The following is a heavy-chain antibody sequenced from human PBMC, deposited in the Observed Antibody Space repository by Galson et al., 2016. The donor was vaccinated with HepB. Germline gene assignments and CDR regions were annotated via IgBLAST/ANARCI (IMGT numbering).Heavy chain of an antibody. CDR3: ARGKAVTCSDPLDP. CDR1: GFTFSSYA. D-gene: IGHD6-19*01. V-gene: IGHV3-23*01. Sequence: SLRLSCAASGFTFSSYAMSWVRQAPGKGLEWVSAISGSGGSTYYADSVKGRFTISRDNSKNTLYLQMNSLRVEDTAVYYCARGKAVTCSDPLDPWGQGTLVAVSS. J-gene: IGHJ5*02. CDR2: ISGSGGST.